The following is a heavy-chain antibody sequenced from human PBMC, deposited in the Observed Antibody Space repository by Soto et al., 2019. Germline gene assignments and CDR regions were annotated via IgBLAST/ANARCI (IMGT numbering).Heavy chain of an antibody. CDR3: AKEQLAMTVVVADYFDS. CDR2: ISYDGGSK. Sequence: QVQLVESGGGVVQPGQSLRLSCAASGFTFSTYGLHWFRQAPGKGLEWVALISYDGGSKYYGDSVKGRFIISRDNSHNTVSLQMNSLRADDTAVYFCAKEQLAMTVVVADYFDSWGQGTLVTVSS. D-gene: IGHD3-22*01. CDR1: GFTFSTYG. J-gene: IGHJ4*02. V-gene: IGHV3-30*18.